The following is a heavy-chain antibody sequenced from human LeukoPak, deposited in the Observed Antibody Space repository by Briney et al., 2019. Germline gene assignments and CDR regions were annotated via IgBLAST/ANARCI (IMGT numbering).Heavy chain of an antibody. CDR2: IWYDGSNK. CDR1: GFTFSSYG. J-gene: IGHJ6*02. D-gene: IGHD2-2*01. CDR3: ARDKPVSPYCSSTSCLYYYYYYGMDV. V-gene: IGHV3-33*01. Sequence: GGSLRLSCAASGFTFSSYGMHWVCQAPGKGLEWVAVIWYDGSNKYYADSVKGRFTISRDNSKNTLYLQMNSLRAEDTAVYYCARDKPVSPYCSSTSCLYYYYYYGMDVWGQGTTVTVSS.